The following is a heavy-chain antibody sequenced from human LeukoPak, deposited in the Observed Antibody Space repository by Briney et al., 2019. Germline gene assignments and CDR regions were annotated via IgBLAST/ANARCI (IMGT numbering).Heavy chain of an antibody. D-gene: IGHD6-19*01. CDR3: ARGVAGIDAFDI. J-gene: IGHJ3*02. V-gene: IGHV4-59*01. CDR1: AGSISSYY. Sequence: SQTLSLTCTVAAGSISSYYSSWIRQPPGKGLEWIGYIYNSGSTNYNLSLKSRVTISVDTSKNQFSLKLSSVTAADTAVYYCARGVAGIDAFDIWGPGTVVTVSS. CDR2: IYNSGST.